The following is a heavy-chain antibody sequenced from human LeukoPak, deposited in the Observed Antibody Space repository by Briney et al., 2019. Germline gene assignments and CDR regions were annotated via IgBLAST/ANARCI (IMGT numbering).Heavy chain of an antibody. CDR1: GYTFTGYY. J-gene: IGHJ5*02. V-gene: IGHV1-2*02. CDR3: ARDRYSSSWYGSDWFDP. CDR2: INPNSGGT. D-gene: IGHD6-13*01. Sequence: ASVKVSCKASGYTFTGYYMHWVRQAPGQGLEWMGWINPNSGGTNYAQKFQGRVTMTRDTSISTAYMELSRLRSDDTAVYYCARDRYSSSWYGSDWFDPWGEGTLVTASS.